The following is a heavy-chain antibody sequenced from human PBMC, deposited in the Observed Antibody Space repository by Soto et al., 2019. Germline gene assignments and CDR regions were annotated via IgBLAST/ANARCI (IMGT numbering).Heavy chain of an antibody. CDR1: GFTFSSYA. Sequence: GGSLRLSCAASGFTFSSYAMSWVRQAPGKGLEWVSAISGSGGSTYYADSVKGRCTISRDNSKNTLYLQMNSLGAEDTAVYYCAKERGQVGAISYYFDYWGQGTLVTVSS. CDR2: ISGSGGST. V-gene: IGHV3-23*01. J-gene: IGHJ4*02. CDR3: AKERGQVGAISYYFDY. D-gene: IGHD1-26*01.